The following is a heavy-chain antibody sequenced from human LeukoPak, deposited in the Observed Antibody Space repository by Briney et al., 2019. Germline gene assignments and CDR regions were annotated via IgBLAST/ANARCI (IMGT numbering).Heavy chain of an antibody. Sequence: GGSLRLSCAASGFTFSSYEMNGVRQAPGKGLEWVSYISSSGSTIYYADSVKGRFTISRDNAKNSLYLQMNSLRAEDTAVYYCGTLSAEPQQLAYYYYGMDVWGQGTTVTVSS. V-gene: IGHV3-48*03. CDR1: GFTFSSYE. J-gene: IGHJ6*02. D-gene: IGHD6-13*01. CDR3: GTLSAEPQQLAYYYYGMDV. CDR2: ISSSGSTI.